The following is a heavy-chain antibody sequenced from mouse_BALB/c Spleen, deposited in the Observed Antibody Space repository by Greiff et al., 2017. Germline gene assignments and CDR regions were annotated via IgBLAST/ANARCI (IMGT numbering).Heavy chain of an antibody. D-gene: IGHD1-1*01. V-gene: IGHV5-17*02. CDR3: ARGGYYGSSPFAY. J-gene: IGHJ3*01. CDR2: ISSGSSNT. CDR1: GFTFSSIG. Sequence: DVQLEESGGGLVQPGGSRKLSCAASGFTFSSIGMHWVRQAPEEGLEWVAYISSGSSNTYYADTVKGRFTISRDNPKNTLFLQMTSLTSEDTAMYYCARGGYYGSSPFAYWGQGTMVTVSA.